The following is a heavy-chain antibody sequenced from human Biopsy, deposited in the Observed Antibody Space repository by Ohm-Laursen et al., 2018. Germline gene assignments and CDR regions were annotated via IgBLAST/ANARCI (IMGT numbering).Heavy chain of an antibody. D-gene: IGHD3-22*01. J-gene: IGHJ5*02. CDR2: INAKTGDT. CDR1: GYTFTGYH. V-gene: IGHV1-2*02. Sequence: ASVKVSCKASGYTFTGYHVHWVRQAPGQGLEWMGWINAKTGDTNYAQKFQGRVTMTRDTSISTAYVDLSSLRSDDTAVYYCTRGGYYYDSLAYYYWLDPWGQGTLVTVSS. CDR3: TRGGYYYDSLAYYYWLDP.